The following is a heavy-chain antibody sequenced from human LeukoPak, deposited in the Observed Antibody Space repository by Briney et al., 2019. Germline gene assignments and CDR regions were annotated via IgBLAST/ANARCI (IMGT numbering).Heavy chain of an antibody. V-gene: IGHV1-69*04. CDR1: GGTFSSYA. D-gene: IGHD6-19*01. Sequence: VASVKVSCKASGGTFSSYAISWVRQAPGQGLEWMGRIIPILGIANYAQKFQGRVTITADKPTSTAYMELSSLRSEDTAVYYCASVLSGIAVAGSFDPWGQGTLVTVSS. CDR3: ASVLSGIAVAGSFDP. CDR2: IIPILGIA. J-gene: IGHJ5*02.